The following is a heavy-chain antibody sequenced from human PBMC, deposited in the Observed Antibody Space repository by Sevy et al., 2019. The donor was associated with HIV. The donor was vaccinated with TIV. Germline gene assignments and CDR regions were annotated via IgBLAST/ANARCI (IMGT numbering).Heavy chain of an antibody. Sequence: ASVKVSCKASGYTFTNNDINWVRQAAGQGLEWMGWMNPDSGNTGYAQKFQGRGPMTRDTAISTAYMELSSLRSEDTAVYYCARASRSTSGAFDLWGQGTMVTVSS. V-gene: IGHV1-8*01. CDR3: ARASRSTSGAFDL. D-gene: IGHD2-2*01. CDR2: MNPDSGNT. J-gene: IGHJ3*01. CDR1: GYTFTNND.